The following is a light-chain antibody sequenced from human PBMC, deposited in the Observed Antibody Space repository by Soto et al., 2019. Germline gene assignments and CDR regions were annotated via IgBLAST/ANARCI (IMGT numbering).Light chain of an antibody. J-gene: IGKJ3*01. CDR2: RAF. CDR3: QYYGNSPLFT. Sequence: EIVLTQSPGTLSLSPGDRATLSCRASQSVNSDSLAWYQQKPGQGPRLLMYRAFSRATGIPDRFSGSGSGTEFTLTISRLEPEDFTVYYCQYYGNSPLFTVGPGTKVDIK. V-gene: IGKV3-20*01. CDR1: QSVNSDS.